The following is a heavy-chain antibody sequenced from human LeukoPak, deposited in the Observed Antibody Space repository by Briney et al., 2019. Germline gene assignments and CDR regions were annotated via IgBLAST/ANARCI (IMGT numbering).Heavy chain of an antibody. CDR2: IYYSGST. CDR1: GGSISSYY. J-gene: IGHJ5*02. D-gene: IGHD2-2*01. CDR3: ARSPSNMLNWFVP. V-gene: IGHV4-59*01. Sequence: PSETLSLTCTVSGGSISSYYWNWIRQPPGKGLEWIGYIYYSGSTNYNPSLKSRVTISADTSKNQFSLKLSSVTAADTAVYYCARSPSNMLNWFVPWGQGTLVTVSS.